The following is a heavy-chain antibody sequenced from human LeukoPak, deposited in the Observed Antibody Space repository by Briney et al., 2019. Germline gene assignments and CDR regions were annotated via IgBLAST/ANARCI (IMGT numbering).Heavy chain of an antibody. CDR2: INHSGST. CDR3: ARESNNGDYVGY. CDR1: GGSFSGYY. V-gene: IGHV4-34*01. Sequence: SETLSLTCAVYGGSFSGYYWSWIRQPPGKGLEWIGEINHSGSTNYNPSLKSRVTISVDTSKNQFSLKLSSVTAADTAVYYCARESNNGDYVGYWGQGTLVTVSS. J-gene: IGHJ4*02. D-gene: IGHD4-17*01.